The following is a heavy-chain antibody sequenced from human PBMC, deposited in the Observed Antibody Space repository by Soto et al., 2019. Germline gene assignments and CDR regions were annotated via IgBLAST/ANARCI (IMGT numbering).Heavy chain of an antibody. CDR2: VYNSGTT. D-gene: IGHD5-18*01. V-gene: IGHV4-61*01. J-gene: IGHJ5*02. CDR1: GGSVSSNSYY. Sequence: SETLSLTCTVSGGSVSSNSYYWSWIRQPPGKGLEWIGYVYNSGTTNYNPSLKSRATISIDTSKNKFSLTLRSMTAADTAVYYCAREGTYSYGSHQWFDPWGQGPLGTAS. CDR3: AREGTYSYGSHQWFDP.